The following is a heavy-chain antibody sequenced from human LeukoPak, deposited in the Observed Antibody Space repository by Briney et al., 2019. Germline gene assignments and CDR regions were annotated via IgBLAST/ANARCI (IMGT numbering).Heavy chain of an antibody. CDR2: ISSSGSTI. V-gene: IGHV3-48*03. CDR1: GFTFSSYE. Sequence: PGGSLRLSCAASGFTFSSYEMNWVRQAPGKGLEWVSYISSSGSTIYYAASVKGRFTISRDNAKNSLYLQMNSLRAEDTAVYYCARDDKGRNRIGYYFDYWGQGTLVTVSS. D-gene: IGHD3-10*01. CDR3: ARDDKGRNRIGYYFDY. J-gene: IGHJ4*02.